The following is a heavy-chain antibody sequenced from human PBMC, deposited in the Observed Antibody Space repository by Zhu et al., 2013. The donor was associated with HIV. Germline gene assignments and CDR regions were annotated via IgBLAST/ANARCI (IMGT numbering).Heavy chain of an antibody. D-gene: IGHD3-22*01. CDR3: ARERRYYYDSSGYFDY. J-gene: IGHJ4*02. CDR1: GGSISSYY. Sequence: VQLQESGPRTGEAFRRPLSLTCTVSGGSISSYYWSWIRQPPGKGLEWIGYIYYSGSTNYNPSLKSRVTISVDTSKNQFSLKLSSVTAADTAVYYCARERRYYYDSSGYFDYWGQGTLVTVSS. V-gene: IGHV4-59*01. CDR2: IYYSGST.